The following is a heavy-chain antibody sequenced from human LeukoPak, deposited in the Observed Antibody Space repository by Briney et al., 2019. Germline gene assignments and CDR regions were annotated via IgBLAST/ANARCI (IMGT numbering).Heavy chain of an antibody. CDR3: ARKSSGWFDS. CDR1: GGSISTHY. J-gene: IGHJ5*01. D-gene: IGHD3-10*01. V-gene: IGHV4-59*11. Sequence: PSETLSLTCTVSGGSISTHYWSWIRQPTGKGLEWIGYIYSSGSTNYNPSLKSRVTISADTSKNQFSLELSSVTAADTAVYYCARKSSGWFDSWGQGTLVTVSS. CDR2: IYSSGST.